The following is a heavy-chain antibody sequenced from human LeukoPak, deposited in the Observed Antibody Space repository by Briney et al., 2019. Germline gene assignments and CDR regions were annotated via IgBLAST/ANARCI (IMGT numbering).Heavy chain of an antibody. Sequence: GGSLRLSCAASGFTLSSYEMNWVRQAPGKGLEWVSYISSSGSTIYYADSVKGRLTISRDNAKNSLYLQMNSLRAEDTAVYYCARDADPGIAVADLDYWGQGTLVTVSS. D-gene: IGHD6-19*01. CDR3: ARDADPGIAVADLDY. CDR2: ISSSGSTI. CDR1: GFTLSSYE. J-gene: IGHJ4*02. V-gene: IGHV3-48*03.